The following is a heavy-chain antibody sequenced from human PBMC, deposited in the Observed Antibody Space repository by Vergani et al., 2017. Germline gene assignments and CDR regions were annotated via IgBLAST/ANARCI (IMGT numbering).Heavy chain of an antibody. Sequence: QVQLVQSGAEVKKPGASVKVPCKASGYTFTGYYMHWVRQAPGQGLEWMGWINPNSGGTNYAQKFQGRVTMTRDTSISTAYMELSRLRSDDTAVYYCARDCDCVVGYCPSEIAFDLWGQGTMVTVSS. CDR1: GYTFTGYY. CDR3: ARDCDCVVGYCPSEIAFDL. V-gene: IGHV1-2*02. CDR2: INPNSGGT. D-gene: IGHD2-15*01. J-gene: IGHJ3*01.